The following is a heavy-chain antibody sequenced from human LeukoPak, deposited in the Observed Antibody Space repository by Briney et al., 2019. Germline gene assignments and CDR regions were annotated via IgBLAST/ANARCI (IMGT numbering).Heavy chain of an antibody. J-gene: IGHJ4*02. D-gene: IGHD1-26*01. V-gene: IGHV4-59*01. CDR3: ARGVGAIAYFDY. Sequence: KASETLSLTCTVSGRSISSDYWSWVRQPPGKGLEWIVYIYYSGSTHYNPSLKSRVTISVDTSKNQFSLKLSSVTAADTAVYYCARGVGAIAYFDYWGQGTLVTVSS. CDR1: GRSISSDY. CDR2: IYYSGST.